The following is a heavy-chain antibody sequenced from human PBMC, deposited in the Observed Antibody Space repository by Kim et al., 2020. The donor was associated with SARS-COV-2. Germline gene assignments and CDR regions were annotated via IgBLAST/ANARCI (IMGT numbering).Heavy chain of an antibody. CDR1: GGSFSNYY. CDR2: INHSGST. J-gene: IGHJ6*02. CDR3: AGRLPVTTFFYYYHGMDI. V-gene: IGHV4-34*01. D-gene: IGHD4-17*01. Sequence: AETLSLTCAVYGGSFSNYYWSRIRQTSGKGLEWIWEINHSGSTNYIPSLKIRVPISVDTSKNQFALKLSSVTAADTAVYYCAGRLPVTTFFYYYHGMDIWGQWPTVTVSS.